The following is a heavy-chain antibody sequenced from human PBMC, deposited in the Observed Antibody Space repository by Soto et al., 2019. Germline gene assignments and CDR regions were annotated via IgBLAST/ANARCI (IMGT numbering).Heavy chain of an antibody. D-gene: IGHD5-18*01. J-gene: IGHJ6*03. CDR3: ARADTADSYYYMAV. CDR2: TRNKAKSYTT. Sequence: GGSLRLSCAASAFTFSDHYMDWVRQAPGKGLEWVGRTRNKAKSYTTEYAASVKGRFTIFRDDSGTSLYLQMNSLKTEVTFVYFCARADTADSYYYMAVWGKGTTVTVSS. CDR1: AFTFSDHY. V-gene: IGHV3-72*01.